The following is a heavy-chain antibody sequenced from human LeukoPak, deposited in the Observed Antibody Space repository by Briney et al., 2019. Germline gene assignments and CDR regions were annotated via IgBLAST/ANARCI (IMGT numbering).Heavy chain of an antibody. V-gene: IGHV4-4*07. CDR2: IHASGTT. D-gene: IGHD3-10*01. J-gene: IGHJ4*02. CDR3: ARDGADVYGRAFDY. Sequence: SETLSLTCNVPGGSISSYFWTWIRQPAGKGLEWVGRIHASGTTNYNSSLKSRVSMSVDTFKNQFSLKLTSVTAADTAVYFCARDGADVYGRAFDYWGQGTLVSVSS. CDR1: GGSISSYF.